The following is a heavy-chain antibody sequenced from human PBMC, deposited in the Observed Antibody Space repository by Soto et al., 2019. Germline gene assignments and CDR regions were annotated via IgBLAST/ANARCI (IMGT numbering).Heavy chain of an antibody. D-gene: IGHD3-10*01. Sequence: QITLKESGPSLVKPTQALTLTCTFSGFSLSTSGVGVGWIRQPPAKALEWLALIYWDDDKPYSPSLKSRPTNSRDTSKNQVVLTVTNMDPIDTATYYCAHRLVTMLPNNCFYPRGHGALETVSS. V-gene: IGHV2-5*02. CDR1: GFSLSTSGVG. CDR2: IYWDDDK. CDR3: AHRLVTMLPNNCFYP. J-gene: IGHJ5*02.